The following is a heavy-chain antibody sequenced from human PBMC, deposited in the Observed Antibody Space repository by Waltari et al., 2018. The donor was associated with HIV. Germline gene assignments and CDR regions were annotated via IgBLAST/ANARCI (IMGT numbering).Heavy chain of an antibody. D-gene: IGHD3-10*01. V-gene: IGHV4-30-4*01. CDR1: GGPISSGDYY. CDR3: AKDPLGFGYYGMNV. Sequence: ESGPGLVKPSQTLSLTCTVSGGPISSGDYYWSWIRQSPGKGLEWIGHIYYSGSTYYNPSLKSRVTISVDTSKNQFSLKLSSVTAADTAVYYCAKDPLGFGYYGMNVWGQGTTVTVSS. J-gene: IGHJ6*02. CDR2: IYYSGST.